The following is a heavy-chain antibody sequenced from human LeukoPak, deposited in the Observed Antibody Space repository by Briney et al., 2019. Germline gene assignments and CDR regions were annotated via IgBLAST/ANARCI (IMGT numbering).Heavy chain of an antibody. CDR1: GFSFRTDD. CDR3: AENPPTPLVIIGVGNHYYYMVV. J-gene: IGHJ6*03. CDR2: ISTTGVI. Sequence: GGSLTLSCVTCGFSFRTDDVNSVRQAPGKGLEWLSYISTTGVIHYAESVKGRFTISRDNAKNSPYLQLNSLRAEDTIVYFSAENPPTPLVIIGVGNHYYYMVVWGKGTTVTVSS. V-gene: IGHV3-48*03. D-gene: IGHD3-3*01.